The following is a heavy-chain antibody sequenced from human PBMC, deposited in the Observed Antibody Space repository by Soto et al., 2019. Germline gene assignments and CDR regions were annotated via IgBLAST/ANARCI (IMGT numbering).Heavy chain of an antibody. CDR2: INAGNGNT. CDR3: ARSMVVVTALDY. D-gene: IGHD2-21*02. Sequence: QVQLVQSGAEEKKPGASVKVSCKASGYTFTSYAVHWVRQAPGQRLEWMGWINAGNGNTKYSQKFQGRVTITRDTAASTAYMELSSLRSEDTAVYYCARSMVVVTALDYWGQGTLVTVSS. CDR1: GYTFTSYA. J-gene: IGHJ4*02. V-gene: IGHV1-3*05.